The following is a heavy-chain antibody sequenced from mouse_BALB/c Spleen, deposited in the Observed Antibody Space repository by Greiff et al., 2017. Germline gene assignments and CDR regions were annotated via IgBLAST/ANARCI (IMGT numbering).Heavy chain of an antibody. V-gene: IGHV1-5*01. CDR2: IYPGNSDT. D-gene: IGHD1-1*02. CDR1: GYTFTSYW. Sequence: EVQLQQSGTVLARPGASVKMSCKASGYTFTSYWMHWVKQRPGPGLEWIGAIYPGNSDTSYNQKFKGKAKLTAVTSTSTAYMELSSLTNEDSAVYYCTRGYGPTGFAYWGQGTLVTVSA. CDR3: TRGYGPTGFAY. J-gene: IGHJ3*01.